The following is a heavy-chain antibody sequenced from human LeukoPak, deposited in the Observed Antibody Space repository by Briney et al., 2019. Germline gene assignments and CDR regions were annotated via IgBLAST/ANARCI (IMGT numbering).Heavy chain of an antibody. CDR2: ISGSGGST. Sequence: PGGSLRLSCAASGFTFSSYAMSWVRQAPGKGLEWVLAISGSGGSTYYADPVKGRFTISRDNSKNTLYLQMNSLRAEDTAVYYCAKASSSSYYYGMDVWGQGTTVTVSS. J-gene: IGHJ6*02. D-gene: IGHD6-13*01. CDR3: AKASSSSYYYGMDV. CDR1: GFTFSSYA. V-gene: IGHV3-23*01.